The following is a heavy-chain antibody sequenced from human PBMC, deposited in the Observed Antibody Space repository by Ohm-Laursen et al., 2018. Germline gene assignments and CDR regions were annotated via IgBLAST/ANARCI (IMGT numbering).Heavy chain of an antibody. D-gene: IGHD5-18*01. V-gene: IGHV4-59*08. Sequence: SETLSLTCTVSGGSISGYYWSWIRQPPGKGLEWIGYIYYTGSTTYNPSLKSRVTISVDTSKKQFSLKLSSVTAADTAMYYCARRETDYSYGYGYWGQGTLVTVSA. CDR3: ARRETDYSYGYGY. CDR1: GGSISGYY. J-gene: IGHJ4*02. CDR2: IYYTGST.